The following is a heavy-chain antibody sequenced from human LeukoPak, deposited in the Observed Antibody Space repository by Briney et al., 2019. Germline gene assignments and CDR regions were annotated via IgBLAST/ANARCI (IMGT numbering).Heavy chain of an antibody. J-gene: IGHJ4*02. V-gene: IGHV1-24*01. Sequence: ASVKVSCKVSGYTLTELSMHWVRQAPGKGLEWMGGFDPEDGETIYAQKFQGRVTMTEDTSTDTAYMELSSLGSEDTAVYYCATGGSNDYYDSSGYPNLFDYWGQGTLVTVSS. CDR1: GYTLTELS. CDR3: ATGGSNDYYDSSGYPNLFDY. D-gene: IGHD3-22*01. CDR2: FDPEDGET.